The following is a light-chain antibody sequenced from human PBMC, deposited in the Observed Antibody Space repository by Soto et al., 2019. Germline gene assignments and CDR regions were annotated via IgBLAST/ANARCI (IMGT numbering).Light chain of an antibody. Sequence: EIVMTQSPATLXVSPGERATXSXXASQSVSXNLAWYQQKPGQAPRLLIYGASTRATGIPARFSGSGSGTEFTLTISSLQSEDFAVYYCQQYNNWPQTFGQGTKLEIK. CDR2: GAS. J-gene: IGKJ2*01. CDR1: QSVSXN. V-gene: IGKV3-15*01. CDR3: QQYNNWPQT.